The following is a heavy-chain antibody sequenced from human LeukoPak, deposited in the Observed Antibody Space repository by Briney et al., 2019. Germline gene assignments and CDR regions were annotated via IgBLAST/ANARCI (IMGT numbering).Heavy chain of an antibody. CDR3: ARDQEYSYGYLYGMDV. D-gene: IGHD5-18*01. CDR2: IYSGGST. CDR1: GFTFSSYA. V-gene: IGHV3-53*01. J-gene: IGHJ6*02. Sequence: PGGSLRLSCAASGFTFSSYAMSWVRQAPGKGLEWVSVIYSGGSTYYADSVKGRFTISRDNSKNTLYLQMNSLRAENTAVYYCARDQEYSYGYLYGMDVWGQGTTVTVSS.